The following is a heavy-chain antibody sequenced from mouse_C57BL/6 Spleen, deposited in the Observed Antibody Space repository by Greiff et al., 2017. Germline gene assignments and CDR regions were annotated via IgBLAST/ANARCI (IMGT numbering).Heavy chain of an antibody. V-gene: IGHV1-69*01. CDR1: GYTFTSYW. J-gene: IGHJ2*01. CDR2: SDPSDSYT. CDR3: ARLKSYYGPGNDFDY. Sequence: QVQLQQPGAELVMPGASVKLSCKASGYTFTSYWMHWVKQRPGQGLEWIGESDPSDSYTNYNQKFKGKSTLTVDKYSSTAYMQLSSLTSEDSAVYYCARLKSYYGPGNDFDYWGQGTTLTVSS. D-gene: IGHD2-1*01.